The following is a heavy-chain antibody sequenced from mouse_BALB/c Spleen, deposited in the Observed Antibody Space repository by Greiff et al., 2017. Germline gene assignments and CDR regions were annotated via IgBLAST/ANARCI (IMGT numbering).Heavy chain of an antibody. CDR2: ISPYNDGT. CDR3: ARGNYYGSSYVGFAY. J-gene: IGHJ3*01. CDR1: GYTFTSYV. V-gene: IGHV1-14*01. D-gene: IGHD1-1*01. Sequence: EVQLQESGPELVKPGASVKMSCKASGYTFTSYVMHWVKQKPGQGLEWIGYISPYNDGTKYNEKFKGKATLTSDKSSSTAYMELSSLTSEDSAVYYCARGNYYGSSYVGFAYWGQGTLVTVSA.